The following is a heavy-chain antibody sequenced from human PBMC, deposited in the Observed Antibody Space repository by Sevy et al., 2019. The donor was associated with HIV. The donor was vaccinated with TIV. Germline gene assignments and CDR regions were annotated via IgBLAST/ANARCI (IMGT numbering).Heavy chain of an antibody. D-gene: IGHD6-13*01. CDR2: IKSKTDGGTT. V-gene: IGHV3-15*01. J-gene: IGHJ3*02. CDR3: TTSSHSSSWYDVDAFDI. CDR1: GFTFSNAW. Sequence: GGSLRLSCAASGFTFSNAWMSWVRQAPGKGLEWVGRIKSKTDGGTTDYAAPVKGRFTISRDDSKNTLYLQMNSLKTEDTAMYYCTTSSHSSSWYDVDAFDIWGQGTMVTVSS.